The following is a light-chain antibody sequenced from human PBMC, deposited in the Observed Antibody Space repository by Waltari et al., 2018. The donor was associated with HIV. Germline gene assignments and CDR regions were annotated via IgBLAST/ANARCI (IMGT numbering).Light chain of an antibody. CDR3: AAWDDSLSVWV. J-gene: IGLJ3*02. Sequence: QSVLTQPPSASGTPGQRVTISCSGSSSTIGSNYVYWYQQLPGTAPKLLIYRNNQRPSGVPDRFSGSKSGTSPSLAISGLRSEDEADYYCAAWDDSLSVWVFGGGTKLTVL. V-gene: IGLV1-47*01. CDR2: RNN. CDR1: SSTIGSNY.